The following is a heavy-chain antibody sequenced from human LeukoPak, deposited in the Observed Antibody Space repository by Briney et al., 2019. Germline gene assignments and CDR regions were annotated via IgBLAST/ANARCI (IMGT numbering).Heavy chain of an antibody. J-gene: IGHJ6*02. CDR2: ISYDGSNK. CDR3: ARDYGMDV. V-gene: IGHV3-30*03. CDR1: EFSFSSYG. Sequence: TGGSLRLSCAASEFSFSSYGMHWVRQAPGKGLEWVAVISYDGSNKYYADSVKGRFTISRDNSKNTLSLQMNSLRAVDTAVYYCARDYGMDVWGQGTTVTVSS.